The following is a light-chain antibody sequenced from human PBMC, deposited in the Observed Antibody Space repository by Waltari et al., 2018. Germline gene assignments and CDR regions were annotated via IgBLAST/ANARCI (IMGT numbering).Light chain of an antibody. CDR1: QSVLYSSNNKNY. V-gene: IGKV4-1*01. CDR3: HQYYNTPFT. J-gene: IGKJ3*01. Sequence: DIVMTQSPDSLAVSLGEKATSNCKSSQSVLYSSNNKNYLAWYQQKPGQPPKLLIYWASTRESGVPDRFSGSGSGTDFTLTISSLQAEDVAVYYCHQYYNTPFTFGPGTKVDIK. CDR2: WAS.